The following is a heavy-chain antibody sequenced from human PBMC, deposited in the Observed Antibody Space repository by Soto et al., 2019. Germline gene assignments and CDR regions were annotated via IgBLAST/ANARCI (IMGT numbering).Heavy chain of an antibody. CDR3: IKMGRGYFNL. D-gene: IGHD3-10*01. CDR1: GFTLSDAW. V-gene: IGHV3-15*04. Sequence: EVQLVESGGGLVKPGGSLRLSCVASGFTLSDAWMTWVRQAPGKGLEWVGRIASKPDGGSTDFAVSVRARFTISRDDSGDTLFLQMISLKTGDTSVYYCIKMGRGYFNLLGQGTLVSVSS. J-gene: IGHJ4*02. CDR2: IASKPDGGST.